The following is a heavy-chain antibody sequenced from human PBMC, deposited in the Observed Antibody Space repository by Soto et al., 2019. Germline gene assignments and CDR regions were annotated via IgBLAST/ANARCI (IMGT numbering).Heavy chain of an antibody. V-gene: IGHV3-23*01. J-gene: IGHJ4*02. CDR2: ISCCGGSA. CDR3: AKADGQQWLIPHLDN. D-gene: IGHD6-19*01. CDR1: GFNFKKFA. Sequence: EVQLLESGGGVVQPGGSLRLSCVASGFNFKKFAMAWVRQAAGEGLEWVSGISCCGGSASYADSVKGWFSIARDDSKNTVSLQLNSLRVEDTAQYYCAKADGQQWLIPHLDNWGQGTLVTVS.